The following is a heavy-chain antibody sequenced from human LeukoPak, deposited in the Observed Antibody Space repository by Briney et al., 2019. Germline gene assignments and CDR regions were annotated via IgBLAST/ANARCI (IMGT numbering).Heavy chain of an antibody. V-gene: IGHV4-59*01. D-gene: IGHD3-22*01. J-gene: IGHJ4*02. CDR1: GGSIISYY. CDR2: IYYTGST. Sequence: SETLSLTCSVSGGSIISYYWSWIRQPPGKGLEWIGYIYYTGSTNSNPSLKSRVTISVDTSKNQFSLRLTSVTAADTAVYYCARGYYYDYSGPDFDYWGQGTLVTVSS. CDR3: ARGYYYDYSGPDFDY.